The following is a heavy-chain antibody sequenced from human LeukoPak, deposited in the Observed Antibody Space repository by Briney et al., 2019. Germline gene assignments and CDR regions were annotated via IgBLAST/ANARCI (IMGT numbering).Heavy chain of an antibody. CDR3: ARDLYRIVVVPLYFDY. D-gene: IGHD3-22*01. CDR2: IKQDGSEK. V-gene: IGHV3-7*01. CDR1: GFTFSSCW. J-gene: IGHJ4*02. Sequence: GGSLRLSCAASGFTFSSCWMNWVRQAPGKGLEWVANIKQDGSEKYYVDSVKGRFTISRDNAKNSLYLQMNSRRAEDTAVYYCARDLYRIVVVPLYFDYWGQGTLVTVSS.